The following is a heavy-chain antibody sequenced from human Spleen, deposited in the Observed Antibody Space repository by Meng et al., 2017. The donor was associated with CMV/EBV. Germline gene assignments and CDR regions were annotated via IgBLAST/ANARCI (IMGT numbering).Heavy chain of an antibody. J-gene: IGHJ5*02. CDR2: FNHTGST. Sequence: LLPPSETLSLPRSFYGGSFSSSYWKLIRQPPGKAPDRIGQFNHTGSTNDNPYLKSRVTISVDTSKNQFSLKLSSVTAADTAVYYCARGGSGSYYSGRGWFDPWGQGTLVTVSS. CDR3: ARGGSGSYYSGRGWFDP. D-gene: IGHD1-26*01. CDR1: GGSFSSSY. V-gene: IGHV4-34*01.